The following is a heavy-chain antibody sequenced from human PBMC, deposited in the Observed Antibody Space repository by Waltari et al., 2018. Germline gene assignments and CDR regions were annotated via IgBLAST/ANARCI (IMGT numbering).Heavy chain of an antibody. CDR3: AREMVTAIPTQAVDY. J-gene: IGHJ4*02. V-gene: IGHV1-2*02. Sequence: QVQLVQSGAEVKKPGASVKVSCKASGYTFTGYYMHWVRQAPGQGLEWMGWINPNSGGTNYAQKFQGRVTMTRDTSISTAYMELSRLRSDDTPVYYCAREMVTAIPTQAVDYWGQGTLVTVSS. D-gene: IGHD2-21*02. CDR2: INPNSGGT. CDR1: GYTFTGYY.